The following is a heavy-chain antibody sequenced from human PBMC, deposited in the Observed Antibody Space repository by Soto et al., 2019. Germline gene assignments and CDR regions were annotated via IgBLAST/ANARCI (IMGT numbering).Heavy chain of an antibody. D-gene: IGHD5-18*01. CDR1: GFTFGTYA. CDR3: AKDRSVDTRDWFDP. J-gene: IGHJ5*02. Sequence: LRLSCAASGFTFGTYAMNWVRQAPGKGLEWVSGISGSGGSTYYTDSVKGRFTISRDNSKNTLYLQMNSLRADDTAVYYCAKDRSVDTRDWFDPWGQGTLVTVSS. CDR2: ISGSGGST. V-gene: IGHV3-23*01.